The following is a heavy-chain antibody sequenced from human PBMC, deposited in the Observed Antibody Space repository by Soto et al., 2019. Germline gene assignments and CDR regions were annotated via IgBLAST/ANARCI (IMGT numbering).Heavy chain of an antibody. D-gene: IGHD3-9*01. J-gene: IGHJ4*02. V-gene: IGHV1-2*02. Sequence: ASVKVSCKASGYTFIDYYMNWVRRAPGQGFEWMGRISPRSGGTNYAQKFQGRVTMTWDTSLNTAYMELSSLISEDTAVYYCARPPGYISDWYYFDLWGQGTLVTVSS. CDR1: GYTFIDYY. CDR2: ISPRSGGT. CDR3: ARPPGYISDWYYFDL.